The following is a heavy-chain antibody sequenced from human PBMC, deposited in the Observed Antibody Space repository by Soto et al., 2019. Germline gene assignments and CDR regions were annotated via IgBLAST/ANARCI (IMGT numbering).Heavy chain of an antibody. V-gene: IGHV3-7*01. CDR2: IKQDGSQK. Sequence: GGSLRLSCAASEFTFSSYWMSWVRQAPGKGLEWVANIKQDGSQKNYVDPVKGRFTISRDNAKNSLYLQMNSLRADDTAVYYCARGLGAPDHWGQGTLVTVPQ. J-gene: IGHJ5*02. CDR3: ARGLGAPDH. CDR1: EFTFSSYW. D-gene: IGHD1-26*01.